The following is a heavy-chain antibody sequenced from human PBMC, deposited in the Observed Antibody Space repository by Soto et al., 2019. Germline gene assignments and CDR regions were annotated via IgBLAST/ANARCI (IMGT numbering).Heavy chain of an antibody. D-gene: IGHD2-15*01. CDR1: GGSISGSNW. J-gene: IGHJ5*02. Sequence: PSETLSLTCAVSGGSISGSNWWSWVRQPPGKGLEWIGEIYHSGSTNYNPSLKSRVTISVDKSKNQFSLKLSSVTTADTAVYYCARTDIVANWFDPWGQGTLVTVSS. CDR2: IYHSGST. V-gene: IGHV4-4*02. CDR3: ARTDIVANWFDP.